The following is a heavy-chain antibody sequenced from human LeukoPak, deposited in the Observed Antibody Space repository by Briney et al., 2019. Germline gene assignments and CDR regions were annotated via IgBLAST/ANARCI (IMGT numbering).Heavy chain of an antibody. CDR2: NFHSVTT. V-gene: IGHV4-59*01. CDR1: GGSISSYY. J-gene: IGHJ4*02. D-gene: IGHD3-22*01. Sequence: PSQTLSLTCTVSGGSISSYYWSWIRQPPGKGLEWIGYNFHSVTTNYNPSLQSRVFISVDTSKNQFSLDLTSVTAADTAVYYCATYSDITGSFDYWGQGTLVTVSS. CDR3: ATYSDITGSFDY.